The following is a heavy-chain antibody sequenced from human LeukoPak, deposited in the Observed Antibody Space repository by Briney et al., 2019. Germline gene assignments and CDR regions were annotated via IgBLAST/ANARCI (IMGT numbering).Heavy chain of an antibody. Sequence: GGSQRLSCAASGFTVSSNDMSWVRQAPGKGLEWVSVFYRGGSTYHADSVKGRFTISRDISKNTLYLQMNSLRAEDTAVYYCARDWGAGYWGQGTLVTVSS. CDR3: ARDWGAGY. CDR1: GFTVSSND. D-gene: IGHD3-16*01. V-gene: IGHV3-66*01. J-gene: IGHJ4*02. CDR2: FYRGGST.